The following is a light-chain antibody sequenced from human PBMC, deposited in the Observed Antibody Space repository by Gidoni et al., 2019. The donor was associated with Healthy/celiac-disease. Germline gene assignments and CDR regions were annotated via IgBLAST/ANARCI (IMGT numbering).Light chain of an antibody. CDR3: QKYNSALIFT. CDR2: DAS. CDR1: QGISNY. Sequence: DIQMTQSPSSLSASVGDRVTITCRASQGISNYLAWYQQKPGKVPKLLIYDASTLQSGVPSRFSGSGSGTDFTITISSLQPEDVATYYCQKYNSALIFTFGPGTKVDIK. V-gene: IGKV1-27*01. J-gene: IGKJ3*01.